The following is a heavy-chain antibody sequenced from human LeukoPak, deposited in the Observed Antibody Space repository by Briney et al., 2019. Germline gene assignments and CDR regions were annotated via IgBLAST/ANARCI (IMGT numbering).Heavy chain of an antibody. Sequence: GASVKVSCKASGYTFTSYGISWVRQAPGQGLEWMGWISAYNGNTNYAQKLQGRVTMTTDTSTSTAYMELRSLRSDDTAVYYRARDRTRGPYYDILTGYNPFDYWGQGTLVTVSS. D-gene: IGHD3-9*01. V-gene: IGHV1-18*01. CDR3: ARDRTRGPYYDILTGYNPFDY. CDR1: GYTFTSYG. CDR2: ISAYNGNT. J-gene: IGHJ4*02.